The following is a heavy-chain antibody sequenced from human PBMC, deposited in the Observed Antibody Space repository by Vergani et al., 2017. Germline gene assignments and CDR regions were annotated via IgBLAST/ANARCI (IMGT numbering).Heavy chain of an antibody. CDR1: GFTFSSYA. V-gene: IGHV3-64D*06. D-gene: IGHD6-19*01. CDR3: VGSSCSYQGYFDY. J-gene: IGHJ4*02. Sequence: VQLVESGGGVVQPGRSLRLSCSAAGFTFSSYAMHWVRQAPGKGLEYVSAISSNGGSTDYADSVKGRFTISRDNSRNTRYLQMSSLRAEDTAVYYCVGSSCSYQGYFDYWGQGSLGTV. CDR2: ISSNGGST.